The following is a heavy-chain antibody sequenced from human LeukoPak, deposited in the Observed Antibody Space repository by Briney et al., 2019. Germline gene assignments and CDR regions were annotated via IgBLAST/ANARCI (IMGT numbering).Heavy chain of an antibody. CDR3: AKDILGGSYYYYGMDV. CDR1: GFTFDDYA. CDR2: ISWNSGSI. D-gene: IGHD1-26*01. Sequence: GGSLRLSCAASGFTFDDYAMHWVRQAPGKGLEWVSGISWNSGSIGYADSVKGRFTISRDNAKNSPYLQMNSLRAEDTALYYCAKDILGGSYYYYGMDVWGQGTTVSVSS. V-gene: IGHV3-9*01. J-gene: IGHJ6*02.